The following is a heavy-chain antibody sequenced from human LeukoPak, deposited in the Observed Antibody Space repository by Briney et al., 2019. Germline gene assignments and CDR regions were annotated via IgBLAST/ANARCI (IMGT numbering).Heavy chain of an antibody. CDR2: IIPIFGTA. Sequence: SVKVSCKASGGTFSSYAISWVRQAPGQGLEWMGGIIPIFGTANYAQKFQGRVTITADESTSTAYMELSSLRSEDTAVYYCARAGRWLQFGGDNVDYWGQGTLVTVSS. J-gene: IGHJ4*02. CDR1: GGTFSSYA. CDR3: ARAGRWLQFGGDNVDY. D-gene: IGHD5-24*01. V-gene: IGHV1-69*01.